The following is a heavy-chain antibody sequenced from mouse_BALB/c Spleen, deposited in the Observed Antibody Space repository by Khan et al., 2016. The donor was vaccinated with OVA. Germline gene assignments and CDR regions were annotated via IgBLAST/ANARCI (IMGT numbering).Heavy chain of an antibody. CDR2: ISSSGRP. CDR3: ARSVTITTVVATDFDY. D-gene: IGHD1-1*01. V-gene: IGHV3-2*02. Sequence: EVQLQESGPGLVKPSQSLSLTCTVTGYSITSDYAWNWIRQFPGNKLEWMGYISSSGRPSYNPSLTSRISIPRDPSTHQFFLPLHSVTTEDTATYDGARSVTITTVVATDFDYWGQGTTLTVSS. CDR1: GYSITSDYA. J-gene: IGHJ2*01.